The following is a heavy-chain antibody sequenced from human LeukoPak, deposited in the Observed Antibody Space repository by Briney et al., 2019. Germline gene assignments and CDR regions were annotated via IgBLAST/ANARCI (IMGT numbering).Heavy chain of an antibody. CDR2: ISYDGSNK. Sequence: PGGSLRLSCAASGFTFSSYGMHWVRQAPGKGLEWVGVISYDGSNKYYADSVKGRFTISRDNSKNTLYLQMNSLRAEDTAVYYCAKDGGYDYLWRGTRDYFDYWGQGTLVTVSS. CDR1: GFTFSSYG. D-gene: IGHD5-12*01. V-gene: IGHV3-30*18. CDR3: AKDGGYDYLWRGTRDYFDY. J-gene: IGHJ4*02.